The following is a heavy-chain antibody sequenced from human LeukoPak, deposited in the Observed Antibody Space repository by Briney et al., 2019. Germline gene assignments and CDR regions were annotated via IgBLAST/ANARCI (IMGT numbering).Heavy chain of an antibody. Sequence: GESLKISCKGSGYSFTSYWIGWVRQMPGKGLEWMGIIYPGDSDTRYSPSFQGQVTISADKSISTAYLQWSSLKASDTAMYYCARGYDFWSGYPHYYYYMDVWGKGTTVTVSS. CDR2: IYPGDSDT. CDR1: GYSFTSYW. V-gene: IGHV5-51*01. J-gene: IGHJ6*03. D-gene: IGHD3-3*01. CDR3: ARGYDFWSGYPHYYYYMDV.